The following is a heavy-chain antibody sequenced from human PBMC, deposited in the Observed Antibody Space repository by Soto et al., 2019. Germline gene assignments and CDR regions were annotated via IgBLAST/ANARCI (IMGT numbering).Heavy chain of an antibody. V-gene: IGHV1-2*02. J-gene: IGHJ3*01. D-gene: IGHD2-21*01. CDR3: SGKCGDRCTEDTHALDL. Sequence: GSSVKVSCKSSRYTFTDSSLHCVRQASGQGLEWMGLMNVNTGGTNSPQKFQDRVTMNRDTSINTEFMQLTGLTSDDTAVYFCSGKCGDRCTEDTHALDLWGQGIMVTIS. CDR2: MNVNTGGT. CDR1: RYTFTDSS.